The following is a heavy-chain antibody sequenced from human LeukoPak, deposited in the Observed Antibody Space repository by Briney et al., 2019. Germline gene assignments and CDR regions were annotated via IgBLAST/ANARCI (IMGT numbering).Heavy chain of an antibody. D-gene: IGHD4/OR15-4a*01. CDR2: IKQDGTDK. CDR3: ARASMGGRDYHLDS. CDR1: GFTFSSYW. J-gene: IGHJ4*02. Sequence: GGSLRLSCAASGFTFSSYWMTWVRQAPGKGLEWVANIKQDGTDKYYVDSVKGRFTIPRDNAKNSLFLQLGSLRADDTAVYYCARASMGGRDYHLDSWGQGTLVTVSS. V-gene: IGHV3-7*01.